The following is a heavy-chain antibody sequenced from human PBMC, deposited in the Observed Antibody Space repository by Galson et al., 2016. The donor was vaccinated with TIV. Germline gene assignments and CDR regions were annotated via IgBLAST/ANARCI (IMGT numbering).Heavy chain of an antibody. CDR2: MNPNSGNT. CDR3: ARSGDYGDY. D-gene: IGHD4-17*01. J-gene: IGHJ4*02. Sequence: QSGAEVKKPGESLKISCKASGYTFTSYDINWVRQATGQGLEWMGWMNPNSGNTGYAQKFRGRVTMTRNTSVRTAYMELSSLRSEDTAVYYCARSGDYGDYWGQGTLVTVSP. CDR1: GYTFTSYD. V-gene: IGHV1-8*02.